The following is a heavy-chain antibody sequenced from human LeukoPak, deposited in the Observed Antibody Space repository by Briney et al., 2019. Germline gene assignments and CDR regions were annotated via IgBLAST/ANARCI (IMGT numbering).Heavy chain of an antibody. V-gene: IGHV4-4*07. D-gene: IGHD6-19*01. CDR2: IYSSGST. CDR3: ARGGSSGPDY. Sequence: PETLSLTCTVSGGSISSYYCSWIRQPAGKGLEWIGRIYSSGSTNYNASLKSRVTISVDKSKNQFSLKLSSVTAADTAMYYCARGGSSGPDYWGQGTLVTVSS. J-gene: IGHJ4*02. CDR1: GGSISSYY.